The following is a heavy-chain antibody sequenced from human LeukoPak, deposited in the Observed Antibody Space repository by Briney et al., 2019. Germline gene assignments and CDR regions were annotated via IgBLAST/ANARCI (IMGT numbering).Heavy chain of an antibody. CDR2: ISGSGGST. V-gene: IGHV3-23*01. CDR1: GFTFSSYA. CDR3: AKDRGLFPMGGYLDYFDY. D-gene: IGHD2-15*01. Sequence: PPGGSLRLSCAASGFTFSSYAMSWVRQAPGKGLEWVSAISGSGGSTYYADSVKGRFTIPRDNSKNTLYLQMNSLRAEDTAVYYCAKDRGLFPMGGYLDYFDYWGQGTLVTVSS. J-gene: IGHJ4*02.